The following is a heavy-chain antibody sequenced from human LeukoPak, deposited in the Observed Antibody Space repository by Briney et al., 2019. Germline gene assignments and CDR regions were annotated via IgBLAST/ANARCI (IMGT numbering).Heavy chain of an antibody. CDR1: GGSISSYY. D-gene: IGHD3-16*01. Sequence: EPSETLSLTCTVSGGSISSYYWSWIRQPPGKGLEWIGYIYYSGSTNYNPSLKSRVTISVDTSKNQFSLKLSSVTAADTAVYYCARHPVYNYPDYWGQGTLVTVSS. V-gene: IGHV4-59*08. CDR2: IYYSGST. J-gene: IGHJ4*02. CDR3: ARHPVYNYPDY.